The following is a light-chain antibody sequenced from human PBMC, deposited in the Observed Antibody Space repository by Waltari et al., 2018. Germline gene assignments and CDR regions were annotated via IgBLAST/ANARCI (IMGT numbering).Light chain of an antibody. CDR2: WES. J-gene: IGKJ3*01. CDR1: QSVLHSSNKKNH. CDR3: QQYYSLPFT. V-gene: IGKV4-1*01. Sequence: DIVMTQSPDSLPVSLGERTTINFKSSQSVLHSSNKKNHIGWYKQKAGQPPRLLIYWESTRASGVPDRFSGSGSGTDFTLTISSLQAEDVAVYYCQQYYSLPFTFGPGTKVDIK.